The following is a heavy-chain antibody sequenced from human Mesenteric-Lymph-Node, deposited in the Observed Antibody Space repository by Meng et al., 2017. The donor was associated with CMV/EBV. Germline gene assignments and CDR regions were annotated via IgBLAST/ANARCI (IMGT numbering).Heavy chain of an antibody. CDR3: AREGAAHGRYFDY. Sequence: GESLKISCAASGFTFSSYGMSWVRQAPGKGLEWVSSISSSSDYIYYADSVEGRFTISRDNAKNSLYLQMNSLRAEDTAVYYCAREGAAHGRYFDYWGQGTLVTVSS. D-gene: IGHD2-15*01. J-gene: IGHJ4*02. CDR1: GFTFSSYG. V-gene: IGHV3-21*01. CDR2: ISSSSDYI.